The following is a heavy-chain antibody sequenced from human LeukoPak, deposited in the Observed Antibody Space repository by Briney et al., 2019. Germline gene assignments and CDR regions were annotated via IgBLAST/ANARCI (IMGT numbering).Heavy chain of an antibody. CDR1: GFTFSSYE. CDR2: ISSSGDTI. CDR3: ARDYGGSSPFDY. Sequence: GGSLRLSCVAFGFTFSSYEMHWVRQAPGKGLEWVSYISSSGDTIYYADSVKGRFTISRGNAKNSLYLQMNSLRVEDTAVYYCARDYGGSSPFDYWGQGTLVTVSS. V-gene: IGHV3-48*03. D-gene: IGHD4-23*01. J-gene: IGHJ4*02.